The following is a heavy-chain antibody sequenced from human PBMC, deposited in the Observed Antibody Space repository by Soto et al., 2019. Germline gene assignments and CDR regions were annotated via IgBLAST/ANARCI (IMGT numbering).Heavy chain of an antibody. Sequence: GGSLRLSXAASGFTFSSYAMHWVRQAPGKGLEWVAITSYDGSNKYYADSVKGRFTISRDNSKNTLYVQMNSLRAEDTAVYYCARVDSSSPNYYYYAMDVWGQGTTVTVSS. J-gene: IGHJ6*02. CDR1: GFTFSSYA. CDR3: ARVDSSSPNYYYYAMDV. V-gene: IGHV3-30-3*01. D-gene: IGHD6-6*01. CDR2: TSYDGSNK.